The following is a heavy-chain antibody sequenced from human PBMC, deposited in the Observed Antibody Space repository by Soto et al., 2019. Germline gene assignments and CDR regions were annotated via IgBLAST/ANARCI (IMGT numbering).Heavy chain of an antibody. V-gene: IGHV1-18*01. D-gene: IGHD6-6*01. J-gene: IGHJ4*02. CDR3: ARVGSSSSPIDF. CDR2: IRAYNGDT. Sequence: ASVKVSCKASGFTFTTYGISWVRQAPGQGPEWMGWIRAYNGDTNYAQRLQGRVTMTTDTSTTTAYMELRSLKSDDTAIYYCARVGSSSSPIDFWGQGTLVTVSS. CDR1: GFTFTTYG.